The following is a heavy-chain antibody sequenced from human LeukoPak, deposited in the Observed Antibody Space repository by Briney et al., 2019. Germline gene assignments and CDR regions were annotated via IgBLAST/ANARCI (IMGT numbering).Heavy chain of an antibody. CDR3: ARHGRMGTINPSY. D-gene: IGHD5-24*01. J-gene: IGHJ4*02. Sequence: SETLPLTCTVSGGSISNSSYYWGWIRQPPGKGLEWIGSMYYSGSTYYSPSLKSRATISVDTSKNQFSLKLSSVTAADTAVYYCARHGRMGTINPSYWGQGTLVTVSS. CDR1: GGSISNSSYY. V-gene: IGHV4-39*01. CDR2: MYYSGST.